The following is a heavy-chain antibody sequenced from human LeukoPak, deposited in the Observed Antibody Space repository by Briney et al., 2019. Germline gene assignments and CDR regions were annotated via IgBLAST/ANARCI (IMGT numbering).Heavy chain of an antibody. V-gene: IGHV1-2*02. D-gene: IGHD2-2*01. CDR2: FNPNSGGT. Sequence: ASVKVSCKASGYTFTGYYMHWVRQAPGQGLEWMGWFNPNSGGTNYAQKFQGRVTMTRDTSISTAYMELSRLRSDDTAVYYCARDYSTYCSSTSCQTAHDIWGQGTMVTVSS. CDR1: GYTFTGYY. CDR3: ARDYSTYCSSTSCQTAHDI. J-gene: IGHJ3*02.